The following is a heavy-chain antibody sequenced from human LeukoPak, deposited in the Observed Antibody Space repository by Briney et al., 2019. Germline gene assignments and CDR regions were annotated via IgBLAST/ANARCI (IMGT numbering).Heavy chain of an antibody. CDR2: ISAYNGNT. D-gene: IGHD3-10*01. CDR3: ARDEGIVETARRYYYYYGMDV. CDR1: GYTFTSSG. Sequence: ASVKVSCKASGYTFTSSGISWVRQAPGQGLEWMGWISAYNGNTNYAQKLQGRVTMTTDTSTSTAYMELRSLRSDDTAVYYCARDEGIVETARRYYYYYGMDVWGQGTTVTVSS. V-gene: IGHV1-18*01. J-gene: IGHJ6*02.